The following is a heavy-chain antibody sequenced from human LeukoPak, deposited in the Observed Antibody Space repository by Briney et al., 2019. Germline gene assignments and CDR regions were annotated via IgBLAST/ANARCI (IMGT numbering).Heavy chain of an antibody. CDR2: IIPIFGTA. CDR1: GGTFSSYA. V-gene: IGHV1-69*13. Sequence: AASVKVSCKASGGTFSSYAISWVRQAPGQGLEWMGGIIPIFGTANYAQKFRGRVTITADESTSTAYMELSSLRSEDTAVYYCASGGMITFGGVIVQPPDYWGQGTLVTVSS. D-gene: IGHD3-16*02. J-gene: IGHJ4*02. CDR3: ASGGMITFGGVIVQPPDY.